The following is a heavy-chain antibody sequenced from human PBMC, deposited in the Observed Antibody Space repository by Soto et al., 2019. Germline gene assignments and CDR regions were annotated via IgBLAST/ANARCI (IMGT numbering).Heavy chain of an antibody. J-gene: IGHJ4*02. D-gene: IGHD6-25*01. Sequence: SISPSGEGVRCIHQPPGKALEWLALIYWNDDKRYSPSLKSRLTITKDTSKNQVVLTMTDMDPEDTATYYCARRRAAIRPYYFEYWGQGTLVTVSS. CDR1: SISPSGEG. CDR2: IYWNDDK. CDR3: ARRRAAIRPYYFEY. V-gene: IGHV2-5*01.